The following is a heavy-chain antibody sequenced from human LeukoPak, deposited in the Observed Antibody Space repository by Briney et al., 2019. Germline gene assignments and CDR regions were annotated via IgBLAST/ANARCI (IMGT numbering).Heavy chain of an antibody. J-gene: IGHJ4*02. V-gene: IGHV3-48*01. CDR2: ISSSSSTI. D-gene: IGHD3-22*01. CDR1: GFTFSSYW. Sequence: GGSLRLSCAASGFTFSSYWMNWVRQAPGKGLEWVSYISSSSSTIYYADSVKGRFTISRDNAKNSLYLQMNNLRAEDTAVYYCARGSTYYDSSGQVPFDYWGQGTLVTVSS. CDR3: ARGSTYYDSSGQVPFDY.